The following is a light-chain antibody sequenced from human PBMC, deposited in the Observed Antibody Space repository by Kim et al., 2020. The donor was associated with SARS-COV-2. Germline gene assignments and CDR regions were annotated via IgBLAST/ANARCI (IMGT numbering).Light chain of an antibody. CDR1: SSDVEIYHI. J-gene: IGLJ1*01. CDR2: EVT. V-gene: IGLV2-23*02. Sequence: QSALTQPASVSGSPGQSITISCTGTSSDVEIYHIVSWYQQHPGKVPKLMIYEVTKRPSGVSSRFSGSKSGTTASLTISGLQTEDEADYYCFSYVGGGSYLFGSGTKVTVL. CDR3: FSYVGGGSYL.